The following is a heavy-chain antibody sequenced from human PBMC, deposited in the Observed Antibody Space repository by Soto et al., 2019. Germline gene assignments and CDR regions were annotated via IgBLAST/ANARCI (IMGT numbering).Heavy chain of an antibody. CDR2: IIPLMRTV. Sequence: QEELAQSGAEVKKPGSSVNVSCKASGGTFASYSITWLRQAPGQRLEWMGEIIPLMRTVNYAQKFQDRVTITGDRSTSTVYMALNSLRADDTAVYYCARDPVDLFGYLDVWGQGTTVTVSS. V-gene: IGHV1-69*06. D-gene: IGHD2-21*01. J-gene: IGHJ6*02. CDR3: ARDPVDLFGYLDV. CDR1: GGTFASYS.